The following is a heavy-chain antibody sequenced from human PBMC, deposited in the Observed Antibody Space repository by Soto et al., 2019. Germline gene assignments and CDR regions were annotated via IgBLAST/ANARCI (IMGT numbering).Heavy chain of an antibody. CDR2: ISGSGGST. D-gene: IGHD2-15*01. CDR1: GLTFSSYA. J-gene: IGHJ6*03. CDR3: AKDGLGYCSGGSCYSDYYYYMDV. Sequence: GGSLRLSCAASGLTFSSYAMSWVRQAPGKGLEWVSAISGSGGSTYYADSVKGRFTISRDNSKNTLYLQMNSLRAEDTAVYYCAKDGLGYCSGGSCYSDYYYYMDVWGQGTTVTVSS. V-gene: IGHV3-23*01.